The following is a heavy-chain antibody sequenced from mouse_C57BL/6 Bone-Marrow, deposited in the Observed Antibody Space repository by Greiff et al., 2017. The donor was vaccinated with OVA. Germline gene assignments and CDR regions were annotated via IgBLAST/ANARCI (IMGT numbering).Heavy chain of an antibody. Sequence: QVQLQQSGPELVKPGASVKISCKASGYAFSSSWMNWVKQRPGKGLEWIGRIYPGDGDTNYNGKFKGKATLTADKSSSTAYMQLSSLTSEDSAVYYCARLGSSGYGYFDYWGQGTTLTVSS. V-gene: IGHV1-82*01. CDR1: GYAFSSSW. CDR3: ARLGSSGYGYFDY. D-gene: IGHD3-2*02. CDR2: IYPGDGDT. J-gene: IGHJ2*01.